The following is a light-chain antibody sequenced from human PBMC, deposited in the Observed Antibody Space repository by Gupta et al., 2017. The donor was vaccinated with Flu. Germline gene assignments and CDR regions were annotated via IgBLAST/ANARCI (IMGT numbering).Light chain of an antibody. Sequence: SSRFSQSLVYIEGNTYVHWFQQRPGKSPRRLMYQVSHRESGVPDRFSGSGSGTDFTLKISRVEAEDVGVYYCMQGSRWPWAFGQGTKVEIK. CDR3: MQGSRWPWA. CDR1: QSLVYIEGNTY. J-gene: IGKJ1*01. CDR2: QVS. V-gene: IGKV2-30*01.